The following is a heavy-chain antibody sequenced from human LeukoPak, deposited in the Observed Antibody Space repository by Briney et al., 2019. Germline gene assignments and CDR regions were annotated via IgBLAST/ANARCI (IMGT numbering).Heavy chain of an antibody. CDR1: GGSISISSYY. J-gene: IGHJ4*02. D-gene: IGHD2-2*01. V-gene: IGHV4-39*01. CDR2: IYYSGST. Sequence: SETLSLTCTVSGGSISISSYYWGWIRQPPGKGLEWIGSIYYSGSTYYNPSLKSRVTISVDTSKNQFSLKLSSVTAADTAVYYCARPLSAYCSSTSCRDYWGQGTLVTVSS. CDR3: ARPLSAYCSSTSCRDY.